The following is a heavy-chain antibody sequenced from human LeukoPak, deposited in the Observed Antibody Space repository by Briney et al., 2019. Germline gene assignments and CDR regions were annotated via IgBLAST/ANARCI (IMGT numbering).Heavy chain of an antibody. V-gene: IGHV3-23*01. J-gene: IGHJ4*02. CDR3: AKDGKVLDYFDY. D-gene: IGHD1-1*01. CDR1: GFTFTTYA. CDR2: ISGSGDTT. Sequence: GGSLRLSCAASGFTFTTYAMTWVRQAPGKGLEWVSAISGSGDTTYYADSVKGRFTISRDNSKNTPYLQMNSLRAEDTAVYYCAKDGKVLDYFDYWGQGTLVTVSS.